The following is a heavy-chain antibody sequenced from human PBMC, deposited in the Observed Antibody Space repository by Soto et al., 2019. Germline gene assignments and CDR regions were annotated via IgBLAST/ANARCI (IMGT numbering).Heavy chain of an antibody. J-gene: IGHJ4*02. CDR2: INHSGST. D-gene: IGHD3-22*01. CDR1: GGSFSGYY. CDR3: ARGPPYYYDSSGYYY. V-gene: IGHV4-34*01. Sequence: SETLSLTCAVYGGSFSGYYWSWIRQPPGKGLKWIGEINHSGSTNYNPSLKSRVTISVDTSKNQFSLKLSSVTAAYTAVYYCARGPPYYYDSSGYYYWGQGTLVTVSS.